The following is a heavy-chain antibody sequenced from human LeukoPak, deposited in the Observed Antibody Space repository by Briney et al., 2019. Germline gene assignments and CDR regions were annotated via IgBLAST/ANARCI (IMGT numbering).Heavy chain of an antibody. Sequence: GGSLRLSCAAPGFSFSTYNMNWVRQAPGKGLEWVSSITTSSTYIYYADSVKGRFTISRDNAKNSLYLQMNSLRAEDTAVYYCARVDSGSACASWGQGILVTVSS. CDR3: ARVDSGSACAS. CDR1: GFSFSTYN. CDR2: ITTSSTYI. V-gene: IGHV3-21*01. J-gene: IGHJ1*01. D-gene: IGHD6-19*01.